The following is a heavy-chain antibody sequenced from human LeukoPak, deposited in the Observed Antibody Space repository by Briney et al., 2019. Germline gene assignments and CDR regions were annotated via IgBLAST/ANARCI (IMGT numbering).Heavy chain of an antibody. Sequence: WASVKVSCKASGYTFTSYDINWVRQATGQGLKWMGWMNPNSGNTGYAQKFQGRVTMTRNTSISTAYMELSSLRSEDTAVYYCARFLPQAYCGGDCFDYWGQGTLVTVSS. CDR1: GYTFTSYD. CDR2: MNPNSGNT. J-gene: IGHJ4*02. CDR3: ARFLPQAYCGGDCFDY. V-gene: IGHV1-8*01. D-gene: IGHD2-21*01.